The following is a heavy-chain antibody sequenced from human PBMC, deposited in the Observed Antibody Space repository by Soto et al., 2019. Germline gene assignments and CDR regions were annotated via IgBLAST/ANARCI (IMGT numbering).Heavy chain of an antibody. CDR1: GGSFSGYY. CDR3: AIGIGYYYGMDV. CDR2: INHSGST. V-gene: IGHV4-34*01. Sequence: SGTLSLTCAVYGGSFSGYYWSWVRQPPGKGLEWIGEINHSGSTNYKPSVKSRVTISVDTSKNPFSLKLSSVTAADTAVYYCAIGIGYYYGMDVWGQGTTVTVSS. J-gene: IGHJ6*02.